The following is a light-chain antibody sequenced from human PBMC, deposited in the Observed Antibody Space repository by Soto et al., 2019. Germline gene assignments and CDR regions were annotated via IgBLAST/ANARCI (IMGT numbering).Light chain of an antibody. J-gene: IGKJ1*01. CDR1: QSVSSSY. Sequence: ETVLTQSPGTLSLSAGERATLSCRASQSVSSSYFAWYQQRFGQAPRLLIYGASSRATGIPDRFSGSGSGTDFTLTISRLEPEDFAVYYCQQYGSSSWTFGQGTKVDIK. CDR3: QQYGSSSWT. CDR2: GAS. V-gene: IGKV3-20*01.